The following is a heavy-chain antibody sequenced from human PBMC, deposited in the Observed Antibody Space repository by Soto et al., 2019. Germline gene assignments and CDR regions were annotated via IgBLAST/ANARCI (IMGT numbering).Heavy chain of an antibody. CDR3: SRGIVVVVAATRGYYYYGMDV. D-gene: IGHD2-15*01. CDR1: GGTFSSYA. J-gene: IGHJ6*02. Sequence: SVKVSCKASGGTFSSYAISWVRQAPGQGLEWMGGIIPIFGRANYAQKFQGRVTITADESTSTAYVELSSLRSEDTSVYYCSRGIVVVVAATRGYYYYGMDVWG. V-gene: IGHV1-69*13. CDR2: IIPIFGRA.